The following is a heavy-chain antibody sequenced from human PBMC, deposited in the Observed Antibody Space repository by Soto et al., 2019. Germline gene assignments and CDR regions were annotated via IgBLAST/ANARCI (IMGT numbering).Heavy chain of an antibody. V-gene: IGHV3-23*01. D-gene: IGHD3-22*01. CDR2: ISGSGGST. Sequence: VGSLRLSCAASGFTFSSYAMSWVRQAPGKGLEWVSAISGSGGSTYYADSVKGRFTISRDNSKNTLYLQMNSLRAEDTAVYYCAKDYYYDSSGYYPLFDYWGQGTLVTVSS. CDR1: GFTFSSYA. CDR3: AKDYYYDSSGYYPLFDY. J-gene: IGHJ4*02.